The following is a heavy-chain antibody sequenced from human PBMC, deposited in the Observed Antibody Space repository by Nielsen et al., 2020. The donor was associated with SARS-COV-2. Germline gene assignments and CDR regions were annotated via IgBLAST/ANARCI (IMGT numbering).Heavy chain of an antibody. J-gene: IGHJ6*03. CDR1: GGSFSGYY. Sequence: SETLSLTCAVYGGSFSGYYWSWIRQPPGKGLEWIGEINHSGSTNYNPSLKSRVTISVDTSKNQFSLKLSSVTAADTAVYYCAREEEDIVVVPAAIGEYYYYYYMDVWGKGTTVTVS. CDR3: AREEEDIVVVPAAIGEYYYYYYMDV. D-gene: IGHD2-2*02. CDR2: INHSGST. V-gene: IGHV4-34*01.